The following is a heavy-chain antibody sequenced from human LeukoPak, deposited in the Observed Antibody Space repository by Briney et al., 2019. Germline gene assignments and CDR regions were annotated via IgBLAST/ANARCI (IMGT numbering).Heavy chain of an antibody. CDR3: ARTVVHYYDSSGHPGGYFDY. D-gene: IGHD3-22*01. CDR1: GGSISSYY. CDR2: IYYSGST. V-gene: IGHV4-59*12. Sequence: SETLSLTCTVSGGSISSYYWSWIRQPPGKGLEWIGYIYYSGSTNYNPSLKSRVTISVDTSKNQFSLKLSSVTAADTAVYYCARTVVHYYDSSGHPGGYFDYWGQGTLVTVSS. J-gene: IGHJ4*02.